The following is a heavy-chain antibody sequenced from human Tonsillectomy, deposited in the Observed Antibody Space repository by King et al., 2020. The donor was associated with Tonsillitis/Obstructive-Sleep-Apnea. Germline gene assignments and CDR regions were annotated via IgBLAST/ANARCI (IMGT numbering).Heavy chain of an antibody. Sequence: QLVQSGAEVKKPGESLRISCKGSGYSFTSYWIGWVRQMPGKGLEWMGIIYPGDSDTRYSPSFQGQVTISADTSISTAYLQWSSLKASDTAIYYCARHLSGDYYYYYMDVWGKGTTVTVSS. V-gene: IGHV5-51*01. D-gene: IGHD2-21*01. CDR2: IYPGDSDT. CDR3: ARHLSGDYYYYYMDV. J-gene: IGHJ6*03. CDR1: GYSFTSYW.